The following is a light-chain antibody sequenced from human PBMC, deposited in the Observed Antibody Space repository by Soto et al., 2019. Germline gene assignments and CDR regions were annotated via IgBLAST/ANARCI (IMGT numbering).Light chain of an antibody. Sequence: DIVMTQSPDSLAVSLGERATINCKSSQSVLYSSNNKNYLAWYQQKPGQPPKLLIYWASTRESGVPDRFSGSGSGTDFTLTISDLQAEDVAVYYCQQYYSTPETFGQGTKVESK. J-gene: IGKJ1*01. CDR3: QQYYSTPET. CDR2: WAS. V-gene: IGKV4-1*01. CDR1: QSVLYSSNNKNY.